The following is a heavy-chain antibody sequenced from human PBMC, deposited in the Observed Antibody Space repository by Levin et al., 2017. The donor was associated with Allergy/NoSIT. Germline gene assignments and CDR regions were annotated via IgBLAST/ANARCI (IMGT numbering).Heavy chain of an antibody. CDR1: GFTFSNAW. Sequence: GGSLRLSCAASGFTFSNAWMSWVRQAPGKGLEWVGRIKSKTDGGTTDYAAPVKGRFTISRDDSKNTLYLQMNSLKTEDTAVYYCTTDDEVVPTQYYYYGMDVWGQGTTVTVSS. D-gene: IGHD2-21*01. CDR3: TTDDEVVPTQYYYYGMDV. CDR2: IKSKTDGGTT. V-gene: IGHV3-15*01. J-gene: IGHJ6*02.